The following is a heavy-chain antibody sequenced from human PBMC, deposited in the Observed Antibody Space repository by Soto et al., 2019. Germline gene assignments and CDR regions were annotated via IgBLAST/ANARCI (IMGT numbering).Heavy chain of an antibody. J-gene: IGHJ3*02. CDR1: GFTFSSYA. V-gene: IGHV3-15*01. CDR2: IKSKTDGGTT. Sequence: GGSLRLSCAASGFTFSSYAMSWVRQAPGKGLEWVGRIKSKTDGGTTDYAAPVKGRFTTSRDDSKNTLYLQMNSLKTEDTAVYYCTTDQVTVTTRDAFDIWGQGTMVTVSS. D-gene: IGHD4-17*01. CDR3: TTDQVTVTTRDAFDI.